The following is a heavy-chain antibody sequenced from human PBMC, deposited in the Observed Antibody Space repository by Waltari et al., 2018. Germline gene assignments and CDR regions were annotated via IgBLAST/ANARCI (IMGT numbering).Heavy chain of an antibody. CDR2: VNAGKGNT. J-gene: IGHJ6*02. V-gene: IGHV1-3*01. CDR1: GYTFTSYA. D-gene: IGHD3-10*01. Sequence: QVQLVQSGAEVKKPGASVKVSCKASGYTFTSYAMHWVRQAPGQRREWMGWVNAGKGNTKYAQKFQGRVTITRDTSASTAYMELGSLGSEDTAVYYCARGVGYYGSGSAYYYYGMDVWGQGTTVTVSS. CDR3: ARGVGYYGSGSAYYYYGMDV.